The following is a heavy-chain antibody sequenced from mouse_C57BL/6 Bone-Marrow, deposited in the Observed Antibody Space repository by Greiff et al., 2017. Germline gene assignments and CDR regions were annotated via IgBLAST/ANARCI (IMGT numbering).Heavy chain of an antibody. J-gene: IGHJ2*01. CDR2: IYPGDGDT. CDR3: ARFFAGSSFDY. CDR1: GYAFSSSW. Sequence: VNVVESGPELVKPGASVKISCKASGYAFSSSWMNWVKQRPGKGLEWIGRIYPGDGDTNYNGKFKGKATLTADKSSSTAYMQLSSLTSEDSAVYFCARFFAGSSFDYWGQGTTLTVSS. V-gene: IGHV1-82*01.